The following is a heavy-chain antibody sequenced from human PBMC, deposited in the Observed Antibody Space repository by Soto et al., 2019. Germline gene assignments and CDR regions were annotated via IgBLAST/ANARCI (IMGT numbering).Heavy chain of an antibody. Sequence: ASVKVSCKASGYTFPSYGISWVRQAPGQGLEWMGWISAYNGNTNYAQKLQGRVTMTTDTSTSTAYMELRSLRSDDTAVYYCAREGYYYDSSGVNDYWGQGTLDTVSS. CDR2: ISAYNGNT. D-gene: IGHD3-22*01. V-gene: IGHV1-18*01. CDR3: AREGYYYDSSGVNDY. J-gene: IGHJ4*02. CDR1: GYTFPSYG.